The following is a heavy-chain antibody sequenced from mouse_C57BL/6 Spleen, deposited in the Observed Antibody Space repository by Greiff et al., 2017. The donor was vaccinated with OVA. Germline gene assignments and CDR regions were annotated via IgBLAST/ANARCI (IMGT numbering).Heavy chain of an antibody. D-gene: IGHD1-1*01. CDR1: GYTFTSYW. Sequence: QVQLQQPGAELVRPGSSVKLSCKASGYTFTSYWMHWVKQRPIQGLEWIGNIDPSDSETNYNPKFKDKATLTVDNSSSTAYMQLSILTSEDSAVYFFARAGLRVVDYWGQGTTLTVSS. CDR3: ARAGLRVVDY. CDR2: IDPSDSET. V-gene: IGHV1-52*01. J-gene: IGHJ2*01.